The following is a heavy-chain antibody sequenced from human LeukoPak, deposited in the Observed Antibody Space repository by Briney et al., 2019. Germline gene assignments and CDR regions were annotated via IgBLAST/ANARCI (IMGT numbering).Heavy chain of an antibody. CDR1: GRSISSGGYD. V-gene: IGHV4-31*03. CDR3: ARDKDYSIDH. J-gene: IGHJ4*02. CDR2: IYYSGST. D-gene: IGHD4-11*01. Sequence: SETLSLACTVSGRSISSGGYDSSWIRQHRGKGLEWIVYIYYSGSTYYNPPLKSRLTISVDTSNNQFSLRMSCGTAAYTAVYYCARDKDYSIDHWGQGTLVTVSS.